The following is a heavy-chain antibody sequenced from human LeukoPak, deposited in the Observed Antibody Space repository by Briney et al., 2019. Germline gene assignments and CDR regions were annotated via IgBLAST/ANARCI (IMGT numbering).Heavy chain of an antibody. CDR1: GGSISSSGYY. Sequence: SETLSLTCAVPGGSISSSGYYWGWIRQPPGKGLEWIGSIVYSGRHYYNTSFKRRVTISVDTSKNQFSLKLSSVTAADTAVYYCARDPGYDFWSGYYYMDVWGKGTTVTVSS. CDR2: IVYSGRH. CDR3: ARDPGYDFWSGYYYMDV. D-gene: IGHD3-3*01. J-gene: IGHJ6*03. V-gene: IGHV4-39*07.